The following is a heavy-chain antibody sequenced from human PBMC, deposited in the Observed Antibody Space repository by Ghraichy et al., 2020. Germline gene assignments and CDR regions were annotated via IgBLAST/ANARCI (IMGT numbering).Heavy chain of an antibody. CDR3: ARGRAVSSGSVAALEI. CDR2: IIPIFGAP. J-gene: IGHJ3*02. Sequence: SVKVSCKASGGTFSNYAISWVRQAPGQGLEWMGGIIPIFGAPTYAQKFQGRVTITADESTSTAYMDLSSLRSEDTAVFYCARGRAVSSGSVAALEIWGQGTMVTVSS. V-gene: IGHV1-69*13. CDR1: GGTFSNYA. D-gene: IGHD3-22*01.